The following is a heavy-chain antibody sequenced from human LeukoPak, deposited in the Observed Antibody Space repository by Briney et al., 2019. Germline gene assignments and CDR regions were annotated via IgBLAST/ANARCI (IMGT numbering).Heavy chain of an antibody. CDR2: IYPGDSDT. CDR3: ARHEVGATTGNAFDI. V-gene: IGHV5-51*01. D-gene: IGHD1-26*01. CDR1: GSSFTSYW. Sequence: GASLKISCKGSGSSFTSYWIGWVRQMPGKGLEWMGIIYPGDSDTRYSPSFQGQVTISADKSISTAYLQWSSLKASDTAMYYCARHEVGATTGNAFDIWGQGTMVTVSS. J-gene: IGHJ3*02.